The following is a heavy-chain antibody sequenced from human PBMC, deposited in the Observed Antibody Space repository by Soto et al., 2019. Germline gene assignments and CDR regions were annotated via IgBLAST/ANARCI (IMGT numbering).Heavy chain of an antibody. CDR3: AKDVGSSWYEWFFDY. V-gene: IGHV3-23*01. CDR2: ISGSGGST. D-gene: IGHD6-13*01. Sequence: EVQLLESGGGLVQPGGSLRLSCAASGFTFSSYAMSWVRQAPGKRLEWVSAISGSGGSTYYADSVKGRFTISSDNSKNPLYLQMNSLRAADTAVYYCAKDVGSSWYEWFFDYWGQGTLVTVSS. CDR1: GFTFSSYA. J-gene: IGHJ4*02.